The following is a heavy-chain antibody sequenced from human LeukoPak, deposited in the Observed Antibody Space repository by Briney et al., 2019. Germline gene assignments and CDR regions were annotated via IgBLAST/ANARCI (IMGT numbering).Heavy chain of an antibody. CDR2: IYTSGST. Sequence: SETLSLTCTVSGGSISSGSYYWSWIRQPAGKGLEWIRRIYTSGSTNYNPSLKSRVTISVDTSKNQFSLKLSSVTAADTAVYYCARGEYVAVAGTLIFDYWGQGTLVTVSS. D-gene: IGHD6-19*01. V-gene: IGHV4-61*02. J-gene: IGHJ4*02. CDR3: ARGEYVAVAGTLIFDY. CDR1: GGSISSGSYY.